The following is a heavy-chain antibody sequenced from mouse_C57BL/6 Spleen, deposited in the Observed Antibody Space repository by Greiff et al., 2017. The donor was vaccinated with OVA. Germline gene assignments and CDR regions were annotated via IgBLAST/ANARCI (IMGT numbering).Heavy chain of an antibody. V-gene: IGHV1-15*01. D-gene: IGHD4-1*02. J-gene: IGHJ2*01. Sequence: VQLQQSGAELVRPGASVTLSCKASGYTFTDYEMHWVKQTPVHGLEWIGAIDPETGGTAYNQKFKGKAKLTADKSSSTACMELRSLTSEDSAVYYCTTNWDEDYWGQGTTLTVSS. CDR2: IDPETGGT. CDR3: TTNWDEDY. CDR1: GYTFTDYE.